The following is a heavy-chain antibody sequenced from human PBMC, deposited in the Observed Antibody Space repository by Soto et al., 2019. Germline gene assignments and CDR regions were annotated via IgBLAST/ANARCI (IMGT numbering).Heavy chain of an antibody. Sequence: KPGGSLRLSCAASGFTFRSFTMNWVRQAPGKGLEWIGEINHSGSTNYNPYLKSHVTISVDTTKNQFSLKLSSVTAADTAVYYCARGGGSGYYWGYYYYGMDVWGQGTTVTVSS. CDR2: INHSGST. V-gene: IGHV4-34*01. CDR3: ARGGGSGYYWGYYYYGMDV. J-gene: IGHJ6*02. D-gene: IGHD3-22*01. CDR1: GFTFRSFT.